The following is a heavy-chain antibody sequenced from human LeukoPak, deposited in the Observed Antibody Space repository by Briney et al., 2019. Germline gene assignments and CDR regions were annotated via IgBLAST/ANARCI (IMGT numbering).Heavy chain of an antibody. D-gene: IGHD3-22*01. CDR2: IYYSGST. Sequence: SETLSLTCTVSGGSISSSSYYWGWIRQPPGKGLEWIGSIYYSGSTYYNPSLKSRVTISVDMSKNQFSLKLSSVTAADTAVYYCARRDYYDSSGYYPFDYWGQGTLVTVSS. J-gene: IGHJ4*02. V-gene: IGHV4-39*01. CDR3: ARRDYYDSSGYYPFDY. CDR1: GGSISSSSYY.